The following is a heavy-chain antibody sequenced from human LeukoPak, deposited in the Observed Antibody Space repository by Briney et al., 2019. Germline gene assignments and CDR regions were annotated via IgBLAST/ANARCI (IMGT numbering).Heavy chain of an antibody. CDR1: GGSFSGYY. D-gene: IGHD5-18*01. CDR3: ARDLGSVDTAMGNFDY. J-gene: IGHJ4*02. Sequence: PSETLSLTCAVYGGSFSGYYWSWIRQPPGKGLEWIGGINHSGSTNYNPSLKSRVTISVDTSKNQFSLKLSSVTAADTAVYYCARDLGSVDTAMGNFDYWGQGTLVTVSS. V-gene: IGHV4-34*01. CDR2: INHSGST.